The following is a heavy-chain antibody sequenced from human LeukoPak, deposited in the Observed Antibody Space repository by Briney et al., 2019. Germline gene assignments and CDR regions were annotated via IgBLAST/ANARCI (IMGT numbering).Heavy chain of an antibody. V-gene: IGHV3-30*03. CDR1: GFTFSSYG. Sequence: GGSLRLSCAASGFTFSSYGMHWVRQAPGKGLEWVAVISYDGSNKYYADSVKGRFTISRDNSKNTLYLQMNSLRAEDTAVYYCARKGYCSGGSCYRDAFDIWGQGTMVTVSS. J-gene: IGHJ3*02. D-gene: IGHD2-15*01. CDR3: ARKGYCSGGSCYRDAFDI. CDR2: ISYDGSNK.